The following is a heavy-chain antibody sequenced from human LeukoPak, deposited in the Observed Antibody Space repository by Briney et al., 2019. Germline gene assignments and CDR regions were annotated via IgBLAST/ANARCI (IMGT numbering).Heavy chain of an antibody. V-gene: IGHV3-30*14. D-gene: IGHD2-21*01. J-gene: IGHJ4*01. CDR1: GFTFSSYA. CDR2: ISYDGSYK. Sequence: LPGGSLRLSCAASGFTFSSYAMHWVRQAPGKGLEWVAVISYDGSYKSYADSVKGRFTISRDDSQNTLYLQMTSLSAEDTAIYYCARGGVMGAYVDYWGLGTLVTVSS. CDR3: ARGGVMGAYVDY.